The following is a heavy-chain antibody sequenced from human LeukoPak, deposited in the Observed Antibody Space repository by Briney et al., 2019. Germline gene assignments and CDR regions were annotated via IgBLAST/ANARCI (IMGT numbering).Heavy chain of an antibody. V-gene: IGHV3-9*01. Sequence: GGSLRLSCAASGFTFDDYAMHGVRQAPGKGLEWVSGISWNSGSIGYADSVKGRFTISRDNAKNSLYLQMNSLRAEDTALYYCAKDNRRVDLRWTTSFDYWGQGTLVTVSS. D-gene: IGHD4-23*01. CDR2: ISWNSGSI. CDR3: AKDNRRVDLRWTTSFDY. J-gene: IGHJ4*02. CDR1: GFTFDDYA.